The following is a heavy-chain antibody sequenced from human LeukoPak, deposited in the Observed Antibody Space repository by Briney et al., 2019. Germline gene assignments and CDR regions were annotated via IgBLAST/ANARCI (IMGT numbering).Heavy chain of an antibody. V-gene: IGHV4-34*01. J-gene: IGHJ3*02. CDR1: GGSFSVYY. D-gene: IGHD3-22*01. CDR2: INHSGST. CDR3: ARHSTTYYYDSSGDREGAFDI. Sequence: SETLSLTCAVYGGSFSVYYWSWIRQPPGKGLEWIGEINHSGSTNYNPSLKSRVTISVGTSNNHFSLKLSSVTAADTAVYYCARHSTTYYYDSSGDREGAFDIWGQGTMVTVSP.